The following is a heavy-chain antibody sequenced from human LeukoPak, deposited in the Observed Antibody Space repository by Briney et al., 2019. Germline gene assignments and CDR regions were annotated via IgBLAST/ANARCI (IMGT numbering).Heavy chain of an antibody. CDR1: GFTFSDYT. CDR3: AKDPEGSGWYYFDY. Sequence: PGGSLRLSCAASGFTFSDYTMNWVRQAPGKGLEWVSYISSSGSTIYYADSVKGRFTISRDDSKNTLSLQMNSLRVEDTAVYYCAKDPEGSGWYYFDYWGQGTLVTVSS. D-gene: IGHD6-19*01. CDR2: ISSSGSTI. J-gene: IGHJ4*02. V-gene: IGHV3-48*01.